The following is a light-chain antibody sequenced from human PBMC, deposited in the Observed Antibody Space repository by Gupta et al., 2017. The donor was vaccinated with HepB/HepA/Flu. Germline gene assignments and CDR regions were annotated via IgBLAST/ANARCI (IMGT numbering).Light chain of an antibody. CDR3: QQSDSTPFT. V-gene: IGKV1-39*01. Sequence: DIQMTQSPSSLSASVGDRVTITCRASQTINSYLNWYQQKPGRAPNLLMYATSTLQSGVPSRFSGSGYGTDFTLTISSLQPEDFATYYCQQSDSTPFTFGPGTKVDIK. J-gene: IGKJ3*01. CDR2: ATS. CDR1: QTINSY.